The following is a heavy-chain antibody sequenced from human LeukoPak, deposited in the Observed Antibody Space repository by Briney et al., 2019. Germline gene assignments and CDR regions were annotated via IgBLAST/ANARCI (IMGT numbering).Heavy chain of an antibody. CDR2: IYYSGST. V-gene: IGHV4-59*01. D-gene: IGHD6-13*01. J-gene: IGHJ4*02. CDR1: GGSISSYY. CDR3: ARGTYGSSWQLEHFDY. Sequence: SETLSLICTVSGGSISSYYWSWIRQPPGKGLEWIGYIYYSGSTNYNPSLKSRVTISVDTSKNQFSLKLSSLTAADTAVYYCARGTYGSSWQLEHFDYWGQGTLVTVSS.